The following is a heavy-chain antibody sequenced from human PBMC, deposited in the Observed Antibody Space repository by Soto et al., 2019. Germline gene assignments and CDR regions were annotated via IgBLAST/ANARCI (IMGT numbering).Heavy chain of an antibody. CDR1: GYSFTRYG. CDR2: ISAYNRNT. V-gene: IGHV1-18*01. CDR3: ARLTGTTVYYYYYMDV. D-gene: IGHD1-7*01. J-gene: IGHJ6*03. Sequence: GASGKVSWEGSGYSFTRYGISWGRQAPGQGDEGMGWISAYNRNTNYAQKLQGRVTMTTDTSTSTAYMELRSLRSDDTAVYYCARLTGTTVYYYYYMDVWGKGTTVTVSS.